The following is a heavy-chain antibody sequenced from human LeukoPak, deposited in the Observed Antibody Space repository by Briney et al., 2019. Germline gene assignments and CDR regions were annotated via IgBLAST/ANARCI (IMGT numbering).Heavy chain of an antibody. J-gene: IGHJ4*02. CDR3: ARDDETYYYDGIGHNVDY. Sequence: PRGSLTLSCSDSGFTFDDYAMHWVRQPPGEGLDWVSFISGDRRSTYYADSVKGRFTISRDNNKNSLYLQMNSLRPEDTAFYYCARDDETYYYDGIGHNVDYWGQGTLLTVSS. CDR2: ISGDRRST. CDR1: GFTFDDYA. D-gene: IGHD3-22*01. V-gene: IGHV3-43*02.